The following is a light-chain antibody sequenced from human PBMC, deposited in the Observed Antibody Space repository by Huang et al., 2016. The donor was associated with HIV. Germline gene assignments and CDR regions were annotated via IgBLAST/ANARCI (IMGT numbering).Light chain of an antibody. Sequence: DIQMTQSPSSLSASIGDRVIITCRASQDIGRLLNWYQQKPGKAPQLLVYVAAVLQTGVPSRFSGSGSGTHFTLTIRSLLPEDFATYYCQQSYSPSPFTFGLGTILDI. CDR3: QQSYSPSPFT. CDR2: VAA. V-gene: IGKV1-39*01. J-gene: IGKJ2*01. CDR1: QDIGRL.